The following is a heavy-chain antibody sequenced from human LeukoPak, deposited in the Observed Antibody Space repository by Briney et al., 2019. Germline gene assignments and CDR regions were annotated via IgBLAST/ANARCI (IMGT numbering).Heavy chain of an antibody. CDR3: ARGPMTTVTTAWFDP. CDR2: ISAYNGNT. D-gene: IGHD4-17*01. J-gene: IGHJ5*02. CDR1: GYTFTSYG. Sequence: ASVKVSCKASGYTFTSYGISWVRQAPGQGLEWMGWISAYNGNTNYAQKFQGRVTITADESTSTAYMELSSLRSEDTAVYYCARGPMTTVTTAWFDPWGQGTLVTVSS. V-gene: IGHV1-18*01.